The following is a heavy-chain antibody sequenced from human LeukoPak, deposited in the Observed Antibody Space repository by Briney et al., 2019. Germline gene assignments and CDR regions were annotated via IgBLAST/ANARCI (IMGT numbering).Heavy chain of an antibody. CDR2: IYFTGTT. Sequence: PLETLSLTCAVSGYSISSGYYWGWIRQPPGKGLEWIGSIYFTGTTYYNPSLKSRVTTSLDTSKNQFSLNLSSVTAADTAVYYCARKGYCSSGSCYLDYWGQGTLVTVSS. V-gene: IGHV4-38-2*01. D-gene: IGHD2-15*01. CDR1: GYSISSGYY. J-gene: IGHJ4*02. CDR3: ARKGYCSSGSCYLDY.